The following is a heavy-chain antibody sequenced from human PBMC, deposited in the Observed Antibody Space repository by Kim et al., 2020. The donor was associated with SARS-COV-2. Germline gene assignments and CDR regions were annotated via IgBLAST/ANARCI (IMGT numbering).Heavy chain of an antibody. Sequence: GGSLRLSCVASGFNLSTHTMDWVRQAPGKGLEWVSSISSRSSYIYYADSVKGRFTISRDNAKNLVYLQMNSLRAEDTALYYCSGGIKKFYYYYSMDVWGHETTVTVSS. CDR3: SGGIKKFYYYYSMDV. CDR2: ISSRSSYI. J-gene: IGHJ6*02. CDR1: GFNLSTHT. V-gene: IGHV3-21*06. D-gene: IGHD1-26*01.